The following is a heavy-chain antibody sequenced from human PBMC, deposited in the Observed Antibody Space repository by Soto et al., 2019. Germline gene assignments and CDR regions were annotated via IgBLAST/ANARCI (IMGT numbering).Heavy chain of an antibody. Sequence: ASVKVSWKASGYTFTSYTLHLVRQAPGQRLEWMGWINTGNGNTKYSQKFQGRVTITRDTSASTAYMELSSLRSEDTAVYYCARGDTMVRGVIIDYFDYWGQGTLVTASS. J-gene: IGHJ4*02. D-gene: IGHD3-10*01. V-gene: IGHV1-3*04. CDR1: GYTFTSYT. CDR3: ARGDTMVRGVIIDYFDY. CDR2: INTGNGNT.